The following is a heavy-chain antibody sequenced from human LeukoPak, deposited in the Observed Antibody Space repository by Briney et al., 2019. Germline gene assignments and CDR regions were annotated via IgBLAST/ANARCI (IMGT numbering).Heavy chain of an antibody. CDR3: AREGEIATAEYFQH. V-gene: IGHV3-74*01. J-gene: IGHJ1*01. CDR2: VNDDGRST. CDR1: GFTFNNFV. Sequence: PGGSLRLSCAASGFTFNNFVMHWVRQAPGKGLVWVSRVNDDGRSTHYADYVKGRFTVSRDNAKNSLYLQLNSLRVEDTAVYYCAREGEIATAEYFQHWGQGTLVTVSS. D-gene: IGHD3-16*01.